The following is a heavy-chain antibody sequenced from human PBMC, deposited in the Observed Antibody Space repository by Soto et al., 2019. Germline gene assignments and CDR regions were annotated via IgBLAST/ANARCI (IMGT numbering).Heavy chain of an antibody. J-gene: IGHJ6*02. Sequence: GGSLRLSCAASGFTFSSYAMSWVRQAPGKGLEWVSAISGSGGSTYYADSVKGRFTISRDNSKNTLYLQMNSLRAEDTAVYYCAKAIRNYDFWSGYLITEQYYYYYYGMDVWGQGTTVTVSS. D-gene: IGHD3-3*01. V-gene: IGHV3-23*01. CDR2: ISGSGGST. CDR3: AKAIRNYDFWSGYLITEQYYYYYYGMDV. CDR1: GFTFSSYA.